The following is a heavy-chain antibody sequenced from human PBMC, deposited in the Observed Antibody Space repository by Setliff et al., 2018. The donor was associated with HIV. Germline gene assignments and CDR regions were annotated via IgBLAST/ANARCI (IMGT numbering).Heavy chain of an antibody. Sequence: SETLPLTCTVPGGSINRSNYYWGWIRQPPGKGLEWIGTISYTGSTYYDPSLKSRVTISLDTSKNQFFLKLSSVTAPDTAIYYCARQTWEYYDTLTGYYRSPKNFDSWGQGTLVTVSS. V-gene: IGHV4-39*01. D-gene: IGHD3-9*01. CDR1: GGSINRSNYY. CDR2: ISYTGST. J-gene: IGHJ4*02. CDR3: ARQTWEYYDTLTGYYRSPKNFDS.